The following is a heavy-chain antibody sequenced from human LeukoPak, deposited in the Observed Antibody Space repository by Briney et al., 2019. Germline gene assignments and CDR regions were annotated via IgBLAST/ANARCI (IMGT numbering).Heavy chain of an antibody. D-gene: IGHD5-24*01. CDR1: GFPFSSYW. J-gene: IGHJ4*02. CDR2: IKQDGSKK. CDR3: TRVGYIDEGIDY. Sequence: PGGSLRLSCAASGFPFSSYWMTWVRQAPGKGLEWVANIKQDGSKKSYVDSVKGRFTISRDNAKNSLYLQMNSLRAVDTAIYYCTRVGYIDEGIDYWGQGTLVTVSS. V-gene: IGHV3-7*04.